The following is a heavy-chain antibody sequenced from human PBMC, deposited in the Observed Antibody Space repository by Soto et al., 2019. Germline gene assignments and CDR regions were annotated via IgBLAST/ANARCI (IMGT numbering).Heavy chain of an antibody. CDR3: ARDRSDSSRADSFDI. D-gene: IGHD6-25*01. CDR1: GFTFSSYA. CDR2: ISGSGGST. V-gene: IGHV3-23*01. Sequence: GGSLRLSCAASGFTFSSYAMSWVRQAPGKGLEWVSGISGSGGSTYYADSVKGRFTISRDDSKNTLYLQMNSLRAEDTAIFYCARDRSDSSRADSFDIWGQGTMVTVSS. J-gene: IGHJ3*02.